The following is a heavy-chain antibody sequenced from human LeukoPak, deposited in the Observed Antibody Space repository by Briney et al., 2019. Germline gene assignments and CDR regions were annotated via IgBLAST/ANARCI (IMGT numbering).Heavy chain of an antibody. Sequence: ASVKVSCKASGGTFSSYAISWVRQAPGQGLEWMGRIIPMLGIANYAQKFQGRVTITADKSTSTAYMELSSLRSEDTAVYYCARAYCSSTSCYGAGYYYYYYGMDVWGQGTTVSVSS. V-gene: IGHV1-69*04. CDR3: ARAYCSSTSCYGAGYYYYYYGMDV. CDR1: GGTFSSYA. D-gene: IGHD2-2*01. J-gene: IGHJ6*02. CDR2: IIPMLGIA.